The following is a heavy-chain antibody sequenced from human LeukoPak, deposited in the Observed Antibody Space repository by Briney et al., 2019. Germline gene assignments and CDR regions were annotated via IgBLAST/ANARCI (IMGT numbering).Heavy chain of an antibody. CDR2: INPNSGGT. Sequence: ASVKVSFKASGYTFTGYYMHWVRQAPGQGLEWVGWINPNSGGTNYAQKFQGRVTMTRDTSISTAYMELSRLRSDDTAVYYCARESMVRGVIAEPFFDYWGQGTLVTVSS. V-gene: IGHV1-2*02. J-gene: IGHJ4*02. CDR1: GYTFTGYY. D-gene: IGHD3-10*01. CDR3: ARESMVRGVIAEPFFDY.